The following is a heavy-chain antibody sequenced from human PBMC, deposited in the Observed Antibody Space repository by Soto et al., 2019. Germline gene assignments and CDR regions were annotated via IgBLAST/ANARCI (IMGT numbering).Heavy chain of an antibody. V-gene: IGHV1-69*06. J-gene: IGHJ4*02. CDR1: GGTFDSYA. CDR3: VRGGGEMANPPPYLY. Sequence: SVKVSCKASGGTFDSYAISWVRQAPGQGLEWMGGVIPMFLKSNYAQKFQGRVTITADKSTNTVYMEMDSLKSEDTAVYYCVRGGGEMANPPPYLYWGQGTQVTVSS. D-gene: IGHD3-16*01. CDR2: VIPMFLKS.